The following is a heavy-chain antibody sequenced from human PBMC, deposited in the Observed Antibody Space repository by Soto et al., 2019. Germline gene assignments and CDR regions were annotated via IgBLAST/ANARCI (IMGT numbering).Heavy chain of an antibody. Sequence: ASVKVSCKAPGYTFTSYAMHWVRQAPGQRLEWMGWINAGNGNTKYSQKFQGRVTITRDTSASTAYMELSSLRSEDTAVYYCARGHYDSSGYYWIPPFNWFDPWGQGTLVTVSS. V-gene: IGHV1-3*01. CDR3: ARGHYDSSGYYWIPPFNWFDP. CDR1: GYTFTSYA. CDR2: INAGNGNT. D-gene: IGHD3-22*01. J-gene: IGHJ5*02.